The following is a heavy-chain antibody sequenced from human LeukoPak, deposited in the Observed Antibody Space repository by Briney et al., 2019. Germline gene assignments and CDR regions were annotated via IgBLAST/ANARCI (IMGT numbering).Heavy chain of an antibody. CDR2: TYYRSKWYN. Sequence: SQTLSLTCALSGDSVSSNSAAWHWIRQSPSRGLEWLGRTYYRSKWYNDYAVSVKSRITINPDTSKNQFSLQLSSVTAADTAVYYCARGGWNKFDYWGQGTLVTVSS. V-gene: IGHV6-1*01. D-gene: IGHD3-22*01. CDR1: GDSVSSNSAA. J-gene: IGHJ4*02. CDR3: ARGGWNKFDY.